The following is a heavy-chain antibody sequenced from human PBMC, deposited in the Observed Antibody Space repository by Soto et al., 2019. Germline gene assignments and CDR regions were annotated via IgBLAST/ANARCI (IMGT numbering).Heavy chain of an antibody. J-gene: IGHJ4*02. V-gene: IGHV1-69*01. Sequence: QVQLVQSGAEVKKPGSSVQVSCKASGGTFSSYAISWVRQAPGQGLEWMGGIIPIFGTANYAQKFQGRVTITADESTSTAYMELSSLRSEDTAVYCCAREGASGSHIGYWGQGTLVTVSS. D-gene: IGHD3-22*01. CDR2: IIPIFGTA. CDR3: AREGASGSHIGY. CDR1: GGTFSSYA.